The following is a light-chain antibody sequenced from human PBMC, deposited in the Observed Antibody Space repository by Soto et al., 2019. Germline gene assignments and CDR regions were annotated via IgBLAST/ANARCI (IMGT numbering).Light chain of an antibody. V-gene: IGKV1-39*01. CDR2: AAS. Sequence: RVTITCRASQSISTYLNWYQQKPGKAPKFLIYAASSLQSGVPSRFSGSGSGTDFTLTISSLQPEDFATYFCQQSHSTPPTFGQGTKVDIK. CDR1: QSISTY. J-gene: IGKJ1*01. CDR3: QQSHSTPPT.